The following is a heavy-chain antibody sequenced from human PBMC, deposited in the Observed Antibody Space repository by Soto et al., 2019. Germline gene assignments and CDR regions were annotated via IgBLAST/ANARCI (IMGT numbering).Heavy chain of an antibody. CDR3: ARSGSGYYYYEVYYYYGMDV. V-gene: IGHV4-59*01. D-gene: IGHD3-22*01. CDR2: IYYSGST. Sequence: SETLSVTCTVSGGSISSYYWSWIRQPPGKGLEWIGYIYYSGSTNYNPSLKSRVTISVDTSKNQFSLTLSSVTAADTAVYYCARSGSGYYYYEVYYYYGMDVWGQVTTVTVSS. J-gene: IGHJ6*02. CDR1: GGSISSYY.